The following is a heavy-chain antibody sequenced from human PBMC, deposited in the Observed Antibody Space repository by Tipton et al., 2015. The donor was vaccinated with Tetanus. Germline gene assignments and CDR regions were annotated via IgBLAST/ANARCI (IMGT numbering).Heavy chain of an antibody. CDR2: IYYSGST. Sequence: LVKPTQTLSLTCTVSGGSISSGGYYWSWIRQHPGKGLEWIGDIYYSGSTYYNPSLKSRVTISVDTSKYQFSLKLNSVTAADTAVYYCARDQARGARGWNYFDYWGQGTLVTVSS. D-gene: IGHD1-26*01. CDR1: GGSISSGGYY. CDR3: ARDQARGARGWNYFDY. V-gene: IGHV4-31*03. J-gene: IGHJ4*02.